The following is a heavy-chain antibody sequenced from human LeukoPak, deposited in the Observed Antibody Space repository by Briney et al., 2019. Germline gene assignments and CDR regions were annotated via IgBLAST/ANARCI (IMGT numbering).Heavy chain of an antibody. CDR3: ARGRHCSSTSCSQEFYYYYYMDV. J-gene: IGHJ6*03. V-gene: IGHV4-59*01. Sequence: PGTLSLTCTVSGGSLSSYYWSWVRQPPGKGREWVGYIYYRGRTNYNPSLKGRVTISVDTSKNQFSLKLSSVTAADTAVYYCARGRHCSSTSCSQEFYYYYYMDVWGKGTTVTVSS. CDR1: GGSLSSYY. D-gene: IGHD2-2*01. CDR2: IYYRGRT.